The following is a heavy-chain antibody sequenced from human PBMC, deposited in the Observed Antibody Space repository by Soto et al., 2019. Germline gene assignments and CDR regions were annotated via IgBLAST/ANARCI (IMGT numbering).Heavy chain of an antibody. CDR2: IKQDGSEK. V-gene: IGHV3-7*01. CDR3: ARVSRLRFLEWLTYYYYYMDV. Sequence: GGSLRLSCAASGFTFSSYWMSWVRQAPGKGLEWVANIKQDGSEKYYVDSVKGRFTISRDNAKNSLYLQMNSLRAEDTAVYYCARVSRLRFLEWLTYYYYYMDVWGKGTTVTVSS. CDR1: GFTFSSYW. J-gene: IGHJ6*03. D-gene: IGHD3-3*01.